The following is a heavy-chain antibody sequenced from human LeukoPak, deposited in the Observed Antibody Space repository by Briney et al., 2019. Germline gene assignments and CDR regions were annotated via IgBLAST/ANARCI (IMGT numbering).Heavy chain of an antibody. D-gene: IGHD3-16*01. CDR2: IYTSGST. Sequence: SETLSLTCTVSGGSISSGSYYWSWIRQPAGKGLEWIGRIYTSGSTNYNPSLKSRVTISVDTSKNQFSLKLSSVTAADTAVYYCARARGSYYIDYWGQGTLVTVSS. J-gene: IGHJ4*02. CDR1: GGSISSGSYY. CDR3: ARARGSYYIDY. V-gene: IGHV4-61*02.